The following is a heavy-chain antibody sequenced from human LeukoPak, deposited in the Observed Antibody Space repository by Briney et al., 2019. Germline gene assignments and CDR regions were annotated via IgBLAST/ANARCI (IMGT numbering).Heavy chain of an antibody. CDR3: ARVTYCSGGSCYSFDY. CDR2: IYYSGST. D-gene: IGHD2-15*01. J-gene: IGHJ4*02. V-gene: IGHV4-39*01. CDR1: GGSISSSSYY. Sequence: PSETLSLTCTVSGGSISSSSYYWGWIRQPPGKGLEWIGSIYYSGSTYYNPSLKSRVTISVDTSKNQFSLKLSSVTAADTAVYYCARVTYCSGGSCYSFDYWGQGILVTVSS.